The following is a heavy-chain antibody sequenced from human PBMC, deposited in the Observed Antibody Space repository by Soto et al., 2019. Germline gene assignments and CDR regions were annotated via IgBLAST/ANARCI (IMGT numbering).Heavy chain of an antibody. J-gene: IGHJ4*02. D-gene: IGHD1-7*01. Sequence: GGSLRLSCAASGFTFSNAWMSWVRQAPGKGLEWVGRIKSKTDGGTTDYAAPVKGRFTISRDDSKNTLYLQMNSLKTEDTAVYYCTTDAGTGGGEVDYWGQGTLVTVSS. CDR2: IKSKTDGGTT. CDR3: TTDAGTGGGEVDY. V-gene: IGHV3-15*01. CDR1: GFTFSNAW.